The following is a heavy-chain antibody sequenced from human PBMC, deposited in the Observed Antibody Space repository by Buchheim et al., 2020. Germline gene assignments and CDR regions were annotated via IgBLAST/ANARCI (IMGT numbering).Heavy chain of an antibody. CDR3: AKNIGPLEWVLYGLDV. Sequence: EVQLVESGGDSVQPGESLRLSCVASGLTFSDYAMTWVRQAPGKGLEWVSAISGSGGSAYYADSVKGRFTASRDNSKNTLSLQMNSLRADDTAIYYCAKNIGPLEWVLYGLDVWGQGTT. V-gene: IGHV3-23*04. J-gene: IGHJ6*02. D-gene: IGHD3-3*01. CDR2: ISGSGGSA. CDR1: GLTFSDYA.